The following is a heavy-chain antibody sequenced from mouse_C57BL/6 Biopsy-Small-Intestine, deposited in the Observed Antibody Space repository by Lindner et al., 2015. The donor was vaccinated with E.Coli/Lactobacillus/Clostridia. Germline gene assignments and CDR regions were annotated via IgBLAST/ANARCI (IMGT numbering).Heavy chain of an antibody. Sequence: VQLQESGAELVRPGTSVKMSCKASGYTFTNYWIGWTKQRPGHGLEWIGDIYPGGGYTNYNEKFKGKATLTADKSSSTAYMQSSSLTSEDSAIYYCARGGWDRTYFDYWGQGTTLTVSS. CDR1: GYTFTNYW. V-gene: IGHV1-63*01. J-gene: IGHJ2*01. CDR3: ARGGWDRTYFDY. CDR2: IYPGGGYT. D-gene: IGHD4-1*01.